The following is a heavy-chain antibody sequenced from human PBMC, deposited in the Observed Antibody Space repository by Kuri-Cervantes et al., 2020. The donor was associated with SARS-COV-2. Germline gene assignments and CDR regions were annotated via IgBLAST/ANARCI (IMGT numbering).Heavy chain of an antibody. CDR2: ISAYNGNT. J-gene: IGHJ4*02. V-gene: IGHV1-18*01. CDR3: AREKLRYFDWSKPPTPEYYFDY. Sequence: ASVKVSCKASGYTFTSYGISRVRQAPGQGLEWMGWISAYNGNTNYAQKLQGRVTMTTDTSTSTAYMELRSLRSDDTAVYYCAREKLRYFDWSKPPTPEYYFDYWGQGTLVTVSS. D-gene: IGHD3-9*01. CDR1: GYTFTSYG.